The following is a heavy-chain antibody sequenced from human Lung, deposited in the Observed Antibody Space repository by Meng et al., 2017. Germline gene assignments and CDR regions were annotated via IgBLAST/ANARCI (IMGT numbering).Heavy chain of an antibody. CDR1: GYTFTSYY. V-gene: IGHV1-46*01. J-gene: IGHJ4*02. Sequence: ASVKVSCKASGYTFTSYYMHWVRQAPGQGLEWMGIINPSGGSTSYAQKFQGRVTMTRDTSTSTVYMELSSLRSEDTAVYYCARVWKLAYCGGDCRDYWGQGTLVTVSS. CDR3: ARVWKLAYCGGDCRDY. D-gene: IGHD2-21*02. CDR2: INPSGGST.